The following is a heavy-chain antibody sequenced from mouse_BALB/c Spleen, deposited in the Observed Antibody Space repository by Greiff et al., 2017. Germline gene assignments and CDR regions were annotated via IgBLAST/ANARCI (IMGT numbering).Heavy chain of an antibody. CDR1: GFTFSSFG. V-gene: IGHV5-17*02. J-gene: IGHJ2*01. Sequence: EVQGVESGGGLVQPGGSRKLSCAASGFTFSSFGMHWVRQAPEKGLEWVAYISSGSSTIYYADTVKGRFTISRDNPKNTLCLQMTSLRSEDTAMYYCARQAFDYWGQGTTLTVSS. CDR3: ARQAFDY. CDR2: ISSGSSTI.